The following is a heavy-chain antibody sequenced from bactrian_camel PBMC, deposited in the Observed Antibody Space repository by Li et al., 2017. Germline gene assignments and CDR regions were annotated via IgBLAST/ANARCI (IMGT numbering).Heavy chain of an antibody. CDR1: AYTYSRYC. Sequence: EVQLVESGGGSVQAGESLTLSCEASAYTYSRYCMGWFRQAPGKEREGVAVLDSVGSINYADSVKGRFTISKDNARNTLYLQMDSLESEDTAMYYCALDSPPCAIVQRGALHPFEYWGQGTQVTVS. D-gene: IGHD4*01. J-gene: IGHJ4*01. V-gene: IGHV3S67*01. CDR3: ALDSPPCAIVQRGALHPFEY. CDR2: LDSVGSI.